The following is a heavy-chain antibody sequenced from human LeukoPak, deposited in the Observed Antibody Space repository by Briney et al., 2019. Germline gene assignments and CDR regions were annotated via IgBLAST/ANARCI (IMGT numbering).Heavy chain of an antibody. CDR3: ARGTDGFDI. V-gene: IGHV4-59*01. J-gene: IGHJ3*02. Sequence: PSETLSLTCTVSGGSINSYYWSWIRQPPGKGLEWIGYIYYSGNTNYNPSLKSRVSISIDTSKNQLSLQLSSVTAADTAVYYCARGTDGFDIWGQGTMVTVSS. CDR2: IYYSGNT. CDR1: GGSINSYY.